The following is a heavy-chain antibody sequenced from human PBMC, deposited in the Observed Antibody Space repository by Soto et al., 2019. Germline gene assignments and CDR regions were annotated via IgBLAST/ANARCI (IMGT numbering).Heavy chain of an antibody. D-gene: IGHD4-4*01. V-gene: IGHV1-69*18. CDR1: GGTLSSYA. J-gene: IGHJ6*02. Sequence: QVQLVQSGAEVNKPGSSVTVSCKASGGTLSSYAISWVRQAPGQGLEWMGRIIPFIGTANYAQKFHGRVTMTADEFTSTDEMELTSRRSEDTAVYYCARVVMTTVPASYYYVMYVWGQGNTVTVSS. CDR2: IIPFIGTA. CDR3: ARVVMTTVPASYYYVMYV.